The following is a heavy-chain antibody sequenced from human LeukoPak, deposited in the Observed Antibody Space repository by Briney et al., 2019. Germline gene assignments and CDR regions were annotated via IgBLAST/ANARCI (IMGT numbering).Heavy chain of an antibody. D-gene: IGHD3-16*01. V-gene: IGHV3-21*01. J-gene: IGHJ4*02. CDR3: AREHDHMITFGGVIGYYFDY. Sequence: PGGSLRLSXAASGFTFSSYSMNWVRQAPGKGLEWVSSISSSSSYIYYADSVKGRFTISRDNAKNSLYLQVNSLRAEDTAVYYCAREHDHMITFGGVIGYYFDYWGQGALVTVSS. CDR1: GFTFSSYS. CDR2: ISSSSSYI.